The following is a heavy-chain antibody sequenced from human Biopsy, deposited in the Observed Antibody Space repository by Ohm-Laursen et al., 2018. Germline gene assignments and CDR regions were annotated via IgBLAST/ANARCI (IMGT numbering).Heavy chain of an antibody. D-gene: IGHD3-10*01. V-gene: IGHV4-4*07. CDR2: IYITGET. J-gene: IGHJ5*02. Sequence: SDTLSLTCTVSGGHISHYYWTWIRQPAGQGLEWIGRIYITGETDYNPSLKSRVTMSVDSSKKQFSLKLKPVTAADTAIYYCARAPPLIRGVVESWFDPWGQGILVTVSS. CDR3: ARAPPLIRGVVESWFDP. CDR1: GGHISHYY.